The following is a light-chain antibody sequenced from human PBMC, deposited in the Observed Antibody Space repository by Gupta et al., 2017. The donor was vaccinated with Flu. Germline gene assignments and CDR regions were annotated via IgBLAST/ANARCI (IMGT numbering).Light chain of an antibody. V-gene: IGLV7-43*01. CDR2: STT. CDR1: TGAVTTNNY. CDR3: LLYYSGVAV. Sequence: TVTLTCASSTGAVTTNNYPNWFQQKPEQVPRALIYSTTSKHSWTPARFSGSLLGDKAALTLSGVQPEDEAHDYCLLYYSGVAVFGGGTKLNGL. J-gene: IGLJ3*02.